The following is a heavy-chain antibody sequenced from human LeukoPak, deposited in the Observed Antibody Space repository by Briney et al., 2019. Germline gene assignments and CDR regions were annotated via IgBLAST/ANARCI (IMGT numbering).Heavy chain of an antibody. V-gene: IGHV1-8*01. CDR3: ARRDMGVDTAMDPGFDY. CDR2: MNPNSGNT. Sequence: ASVKVSCKASGYTFTSYDINWVRQATGQGLEWMGWMNPNSGNTGYAQKFQGRVTMTRNTSISTAYMELSSLRSEDTAVYYCARRDMGVDTAMDPGFDYWGQGTLVTVSS. CDR1: GYTFTSYD. J-gene: IGHJ4*02. D-gene: IGHD5-18*01.